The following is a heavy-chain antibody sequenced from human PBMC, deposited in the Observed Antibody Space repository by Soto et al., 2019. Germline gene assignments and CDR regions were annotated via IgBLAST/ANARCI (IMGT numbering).Heavy chain of an antibody. CDR2: ISSNGGST. CDR1: GFTFSSYA. CDR3: ARGSYDFWSGYHQIDY. D-gene: IGHD3-3*01. Sequence: PWGSLRLSCAASGFTFSSYAMRWVLQAPGKGLEYVSAISSNGGSTYYANSVKGRFTISRDNSKNTLYLQMGSLRAEDMAVYYCARGSYDFWSGYHQIDYWGQGTLVTVSS. J-gene: IGHJ4*02. V-gene: IGHV3-64*01.